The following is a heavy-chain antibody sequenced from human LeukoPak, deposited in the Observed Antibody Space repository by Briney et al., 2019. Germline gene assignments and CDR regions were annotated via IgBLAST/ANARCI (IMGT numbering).Heavy chain of an antibody. J-gene: IGHJ4*02. CDR2: IRYDGRNK. D-gene: IGHD3-16*02. CDR3: AKDSVGYPLIPTFGGFVGHFDS. CDR1: GFRFSNHD. Sequence: GRSLRLSCTESGFRFSNHDIHSVRQAPGKGLEWGAFIRYDGRNKNYADSVKGRCTISRDNSKNTLYLQMNTLRHEDTAVYVCAKDSVGYPLIPTFGGFVGHFDSWGQGTQVTVSS. V-gene: IGHV3-30*02.